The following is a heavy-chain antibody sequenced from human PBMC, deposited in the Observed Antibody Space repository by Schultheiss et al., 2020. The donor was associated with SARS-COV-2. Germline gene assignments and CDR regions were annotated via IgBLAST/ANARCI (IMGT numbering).Heavy chain of an antibody. J-gene: IGHJ4*02. CDR2: IYYSGST. CDR1: GGSFSGYY. Sequence: SETLSLTCAVYGGSFSGYYWSWIRQPAGKGLEWIGYIYYSGSTNYNPSLKSRVTISVDTSKNQFSLKLSSVTAADTAVYYCARADFDGIDYWGQGTLVTVSS. CDR3: ARADFDGIDY. V-gene: IGHV4-59*01.